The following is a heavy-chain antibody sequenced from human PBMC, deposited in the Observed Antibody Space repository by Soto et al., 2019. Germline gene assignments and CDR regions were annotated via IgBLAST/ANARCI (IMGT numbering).Heavy chain of an antibody. J-gene: IGHJ4*02. D-gene: IGHD1-26*01. CDR2: IYQSGST. CDR3: ARQVGATLGYYFDY. CDR1: GYSISSGYY. V-gene: IGHV4-38-2*01. Sequence: SETLSLTCAVSGYSISSGYYWGWIRQPPGKGLEWIGSIYQSGSTYYNPSLKSQVTISVDTSKNQFSLKLSSVTAADTAVYYCARQVGATLGYYFDYWGQGTLVTVSS.